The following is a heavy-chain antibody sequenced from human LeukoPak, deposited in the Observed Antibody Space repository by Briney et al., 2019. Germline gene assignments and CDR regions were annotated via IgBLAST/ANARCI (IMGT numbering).Heavy chain of an antibody. CDR1: GFCFSSYS. CDR2: ITGSSSYI. Sequence: GGSLRLSCAASGFCFSSYSMDWVRQAPGKGLEWVSSITGSSSYISYAASVKGRFTISRDNAENSPFLQMTVLTPEDTAVYFCARDRLEGGETFDSWGQGTLVTVSS. V-gene: IGHV3-21*01. J-gene: IGHJ4*02. D-gene: IGHD1-1*01. CDR3: ARDRLEGGETFDS.